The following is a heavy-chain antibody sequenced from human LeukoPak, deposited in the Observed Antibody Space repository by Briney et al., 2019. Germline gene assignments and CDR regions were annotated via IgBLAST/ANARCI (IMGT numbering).Heavy chain of an antibody. CDR3: ARDLHIVVLTGNHEGFDV. V-gene: IGHV1-18*01. CDR1: GYTFTNFG. CDR2: ISAYNGNT. Sequence: ASVKVSCKASGYTFTNFGISWVRQAPGQGLEWMGWISAYNGNTIYAQMLQGRVTMTTDTSTNTAYMELRSLRSDDTAVYYCARDLHIVVLTGNHEGFDVWGPGTMVTVSS. J-gene: IGHJ3*01. D-gene: IGHD2-21*02.